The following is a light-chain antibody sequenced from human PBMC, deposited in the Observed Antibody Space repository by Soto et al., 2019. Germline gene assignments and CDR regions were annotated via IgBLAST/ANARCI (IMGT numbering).Light chain of an antibody. V-gene: IGLV2-14*03. CDR2: DVN. CDR1: SSDIGAYNY. CDR3: GSYTSSNSVV. Sequence: QSVLTQPASVSGSPGQSITISCTGTSSDIGAYNYVSWYQQHPGKAPKLMVFDVNVRPSGVSHRFSGSKSGNTASLTISGLLAEDEADYYCGSYTSSNSVVFGGGDQGDRP. J-gene: IGLJ2*01.